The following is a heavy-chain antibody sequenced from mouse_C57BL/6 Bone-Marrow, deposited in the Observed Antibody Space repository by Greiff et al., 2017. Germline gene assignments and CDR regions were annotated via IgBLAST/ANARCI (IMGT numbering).Heavy chain of an antibody. CDR2: IWWDDDK. V-gene: IGHV8-8*01. Sequence: QVQLKESGPGILQPSQTLSLTCSFSGFSLSTFGMGVGWIRQPSGKGLEWLAHIWWDDDKYYNPALKSRLTISKDTSKNQVFLKIANVDTADTATYYCARRNYYYGSSYDWYFDVWGTGTTVTVSS. CDR3: ARRNYYYGSSYDWYFDV. D-gene: IGHD1-1*01. CDR1: GFSLSTFGMG. J-gene: IGHJ1*03.